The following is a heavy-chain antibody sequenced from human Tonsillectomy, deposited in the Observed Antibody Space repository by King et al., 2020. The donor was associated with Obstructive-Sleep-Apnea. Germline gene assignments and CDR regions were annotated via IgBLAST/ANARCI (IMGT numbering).Heavy chain of an antibody. V-gene: IGHV4-59*01. J-gene: IGHJ5*02. CDR3: ARDRWFSGSSWFDP. CDR2: IFCSGRT. Sequence: VQLQESGPGLVKPSETLSLTCTVSGGSISSYYWSWIRQPPGKGLEWIGYIFCSGRTNFNPSLKSRVTMSGDTSKIQVSLKLSSVTAADTAVYYCARDRWFSGSSWFDPWGQGTLVSVSS. CDR1: GGSISSYY. D-gene: IGHD6-25*01.